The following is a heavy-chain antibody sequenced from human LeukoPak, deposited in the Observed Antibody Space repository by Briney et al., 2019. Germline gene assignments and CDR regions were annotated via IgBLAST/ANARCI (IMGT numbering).Heavy chain of an antibody. CDR2: IYHSGST. J-gene: IGHJ5*02. D-gene: IGHD6-19*01. CDR1: GGSISSSNW. CDR3: ARGSSGWAGIPDNWFDP. Sequence: SGTLSLTCAVSGGSISSSNWWSWVRQPPGKGLEWIGEIYHSGSTNYNPSLKSRVTISVDKSKNQFSLKLSSVTAADTAVYYCARGSSGWAGIPDNWFDPWGQGTLVTGSS. V-gene: IGHV4-4*02.